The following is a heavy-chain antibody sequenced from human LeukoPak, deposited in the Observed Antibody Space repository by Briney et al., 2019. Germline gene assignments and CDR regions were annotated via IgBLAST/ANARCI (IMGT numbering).Heavy chain of an antibody. Sequence: ASVKVSCKASGYTFTSYGISWVRQAPGQGLEWMGWISAYNGNTNYAQKLQGRVTMTTDTSTSTAYMELRSLRSDDTAVYYCARAPFGCTNGVCSVDCWGQGTLVTVSS. D-gene: IGHD2-8*01. CDR3: ARAPFGCTNGVCSVDC. J-gene: IGHJ4*02. CDR1: GYTFTSYG. V-gene: IGHV1-18*01. CDR2: ISAYNGNT.